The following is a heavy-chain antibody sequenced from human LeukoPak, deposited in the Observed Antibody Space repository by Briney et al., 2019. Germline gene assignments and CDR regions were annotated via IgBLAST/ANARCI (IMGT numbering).Heavy chain of an antibody. J-gene: IGHJ6*03. CDR1: GGSFSNYY. D-gene: IGHD5/OR15-5a*01. Sequence: SETLSLTCAVYGGSFSNYYWSWIRQSPGKGLEWIGDIYQSGITNYTPSLKSRLTISVDTSKNQFSLKLGSVTAADTAVYYCARHVRNKVSTARNYYYYMDVWGKGTTVTISS. CDR3: ARHVRNKVSTARNYYYYMDV. CDR2: IYQSGIT. V-gene: IGHV4-34*01.